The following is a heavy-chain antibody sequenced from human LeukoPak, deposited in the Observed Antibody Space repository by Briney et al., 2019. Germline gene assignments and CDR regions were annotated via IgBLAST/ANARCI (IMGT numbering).Heavy chain of an antibody. D-gene: IGHD6-13*01. CDR2: IIPIFGTA. V-gene: IGHV1-69*13. Sequence: SVKVSRKASGGTFSSYAISWVRQAPGQGLEWMGGIIPIFGTANYAQKFQGRVTITADESTSTAYMELSSLRSEDTAVYYCARVSGIAAADVRYYYYYYMDVWGKGTTVTVSS. J-gene: IGHJ6*03. CDR3: ARVSGIAAADVRYYYYYYMDV. CDR1: GGTFSSYA.